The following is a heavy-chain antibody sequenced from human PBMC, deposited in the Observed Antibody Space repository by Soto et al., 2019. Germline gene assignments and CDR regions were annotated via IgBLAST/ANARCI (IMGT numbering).Heavy chain of an antibody. Sequence: PSETLSLTCTVSGGSISSYYWSWIRQPPGKGLEWIGYIYYSGSTNYNPSLKSRVTISVDTSKNQFSLKLSSVTAADTAVYYCARSTPRGMATIWGQGTLFTSP. CDR1: GGSISSYY. D-gene: IGHD5-12*01. CDR3: ARSTPRGMATI. CDR2: IYYSGST. V-gene: IGHV4-59*01. J-gene: IGHJ4*02.